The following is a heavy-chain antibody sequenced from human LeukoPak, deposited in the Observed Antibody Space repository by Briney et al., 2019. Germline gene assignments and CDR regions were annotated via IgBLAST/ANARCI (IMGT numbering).Heavy chain of an antibody. V-gene: IGHV3-73*01. J-gene: IGHJ2*01. CDR2: IRSKANNYAT. CDR1: GFTFSGSA. D-gene: IGHD3-10*01. Sequence: GGSLKLSCAASGFTFSGSAMHWDRQASGKGLEWVGRIRSKANNYATTYAASVKGRFTISRDDSKNTAYLQMNSLKTEDTAVYYCTRHIWFGEDWYFDLWGRGTLVTVSS. CDR3: TRHIWFGEDWYFDL.